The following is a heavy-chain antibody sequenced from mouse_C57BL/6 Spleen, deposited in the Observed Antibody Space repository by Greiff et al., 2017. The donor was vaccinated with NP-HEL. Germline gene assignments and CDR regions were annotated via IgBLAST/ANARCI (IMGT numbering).Heavy chain of an antibody. CDR2: FYPGSGSL. CDR3: ARHEYDGCYVDFDF. CDR1: GYTFTEYT. Sequence: QVQLQQSGAELVKPGASVKLSCKASGYTFTEYTIHWVKQRSGQGLEWIGWFYPGSGSLKYNEKFKVKAPLTADKSSTTVYIELSRLTSEGSEVYFSARHEYDGCYVDFDFWGTGTTVTVSS. D-gene: IGHD2-3*01. J-gene: IGHJ1*03. V-gene: IGHV1-62-2*01.